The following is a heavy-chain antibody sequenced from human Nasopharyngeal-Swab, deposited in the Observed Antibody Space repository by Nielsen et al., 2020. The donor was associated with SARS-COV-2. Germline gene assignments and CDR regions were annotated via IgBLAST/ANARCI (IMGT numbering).Heavy chain of an antibody. CDR2: ISGSDYST. Sequence: GGSLRLSCAASGFTFNTYAISWVRQAPGKGLEWVSVISGSDYSTKYADSVKGRITISRDNSKNTVNLQMNSLRAEDTAIYYCAKDRDSGDDSDDYYHYYGMDVWGQGTTVTVSS. V-gene: IGHV3-23*01. CDR3: AKDRDSGDDSDDYYHYYGMDV. J-gene: IGHJ6*02. CDR1: GFTFNTYA. D-gene: IGHD5-12*01.